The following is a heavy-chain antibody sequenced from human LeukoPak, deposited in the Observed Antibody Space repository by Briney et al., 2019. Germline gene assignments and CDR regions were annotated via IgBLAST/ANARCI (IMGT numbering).Heavy chain of an antibody. CDR3: ARARVGNGDRYFDN. J-gene: IGHJ4*02. D-gene: IGHD4-17*01. V-gene: IGHV3-53*01. Sequence: PGGSLRLSCAASGFTVSSNYMSWVRQAPGKGLEWVSVIYSGGSTYYADSVKGRFTISRDNSKNTLYLQMNSLRAADTAVYYCARARVGNGDRYFDNWGQGTLVTVSS. CDR2: IYSGGST. CDR1: GFTVSSNY.